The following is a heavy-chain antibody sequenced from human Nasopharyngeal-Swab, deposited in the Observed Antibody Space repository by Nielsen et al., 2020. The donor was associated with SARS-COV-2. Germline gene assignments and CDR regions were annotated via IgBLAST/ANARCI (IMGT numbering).Heavy chain of an antibody. J-gene: IGHJ5*02. CDR3: ARAAYNTIGWFDL. D-gene: IGHD3-3*01. CDR2: IYYSGST. Sequence: GSLRLSCTVSGGSFSTYYWNWLRQPPGKGLEWIGHIYYSGSTNYSPSLKSRVTISVDTSKNQFSLKLSSVTAADTAVYYCARAAYNTIGWFDLWGQGTLVTVSS. CDR1: GGSFSTYY. V-gene: IGHV4-59*01.